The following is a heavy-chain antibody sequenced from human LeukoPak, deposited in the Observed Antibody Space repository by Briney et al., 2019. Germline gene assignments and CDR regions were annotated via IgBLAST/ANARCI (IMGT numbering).Heavy chain of an antibody. CDR3: ARSGEMATAHWFFDL. V-gene: IGHV1-69*01. CDR1: GGTFSNYA. J-gene: IGHJ2*01. CDR2: IIPIFGTA. D-gene: IGHD5-24*01. Sequence: SVKVSCKASGGTFSNYAINWVRQAPEQGLEWMGGIIPIFGTANYAQNFQGRVTITADESTTTAYLELSGLRSEDTAVYYCARSGEMATAHWFFDLWGRGTLVTVSS.